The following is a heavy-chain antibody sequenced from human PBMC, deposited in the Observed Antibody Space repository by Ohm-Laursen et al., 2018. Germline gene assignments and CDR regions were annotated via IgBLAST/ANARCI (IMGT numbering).Heavy chain of an antibody. V-gene: IGHV3-11*01. CDR1: GFTFSDYY. D-gene: IGHD3-10*01. CDR3: ARVGSTMVRGDWFDP. CDR2: ISSSGSTI. J-gene: IGHJ5*02. Sequence: GSLRLSCTASGFTFSDYYMSWIRQAPGKGLEWVSYISSSGSTIYYADSVKGRFTISRDNAKNSLYLQMNSPRAEDTAVYYCARVGSTMVRGDWFDPWGQGTLVTVSS.